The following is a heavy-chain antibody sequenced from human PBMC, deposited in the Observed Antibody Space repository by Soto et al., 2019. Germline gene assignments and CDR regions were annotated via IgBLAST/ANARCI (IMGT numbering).Heavy chain of an antibody. J-gene: IGHJ4*02. V-gene: IGHV1-24*01. CDR1: GYTLTELS. D-gene: IGHD3-3*01. CDR3: ATDDFWSGYWLRY. CDR2: FYPEDGET. Sequence: ASVKVSCKVSGYTLTELSMHWVGQAPGKGREGMGGFYPEDGETIYAPKFQGRVTMTEDTSTDTAYMELSSLRSEDTAVYYCATDDFWSGYWLRYWGQGTLVTVSS.